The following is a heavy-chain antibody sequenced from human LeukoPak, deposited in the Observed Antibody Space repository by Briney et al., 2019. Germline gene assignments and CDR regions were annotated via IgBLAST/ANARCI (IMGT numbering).Heavy chain of an antibody. J-gene: IGHJ3*02. D-gene: IGHD3-22*01. CDR1: GGSISSYY. V-gene: IGHV4-4*07. Sequence: SETLSLTCTVSGGSISSYYWSWIRQPAGKGLEWIGRIYTSGSTNYNPSLKSRVTISVDTSKNQFSLKLSSVTAADTAVYYCARVRYYYDSSGYGAAFDIWGQGTMVTVSS. CDR3: ARVRYYYDSSGYGAAFDI. CDR2: IYTSGST.